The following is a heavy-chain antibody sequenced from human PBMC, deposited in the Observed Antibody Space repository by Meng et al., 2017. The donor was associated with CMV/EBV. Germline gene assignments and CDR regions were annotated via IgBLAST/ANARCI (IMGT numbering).Heavy chain of an antibody. CDR3: VREVVTRYYYNGMDV. Sequence: GGSLRLSCAAFGFPFSSYAMYWVRQAPGKGLEWVAVISYDGSSENYADSVKGRFTISRDNSKNTLHLQMNSLRTEDTAVYYCVREVVTRYYYNGMDVWGQGTTVTVSS. V-gene: IGHV3-30-3*01. D-gene: IGHD2-15*01. CDR2: ISYDGSSE. CDR1: GFPFSSYA. J-gene: IGHJ6*02.